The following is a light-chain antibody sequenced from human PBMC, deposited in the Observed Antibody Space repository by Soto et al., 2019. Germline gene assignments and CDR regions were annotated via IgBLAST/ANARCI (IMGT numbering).Light chain of an antibody. CDR2: SGD. J-gene: IGLJ7*01. Sequence: QTVVTQEASLSVSPGGTVTLTCGLTSGSVSSRYYPSWYRQDPGQTPRTLIYSGDIRSSGVPDRFSGSILGSKAALTITGAQADDESVYSCVLYMEGDIRVFGGGTQLTV. CDR1: SGSVSSRYY. CDR3: VLYMEGDIRV. V-gene: IGLV8-61*01.